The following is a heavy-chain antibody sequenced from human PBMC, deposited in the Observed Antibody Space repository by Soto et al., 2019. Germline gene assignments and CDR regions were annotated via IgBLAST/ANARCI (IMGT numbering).Heavy chain of an antibody. CDR1: GKSYSDYD. CDR3: GSRTSSGRPACFDY. Sequence: LSSVSSGKSYSDYDISWRNKVHVKGLEWLGYISNDGTTISIADSVKGRFAISRDNAKNSLYLQMNSLRGEGAAVYYCGSRTSSGRPACFDYFRGGTLVTVSS. J-gene: IGHJ4*02. D-gene: IGHD1-26*01. CDR2: ISNDGTTI. V-gene: IGHV3-11*01.